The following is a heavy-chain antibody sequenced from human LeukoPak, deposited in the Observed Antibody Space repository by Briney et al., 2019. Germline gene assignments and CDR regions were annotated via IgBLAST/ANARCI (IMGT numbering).Heavy chain of an antibody. D-gene: IGHD1-26*01. CDR3: VRGIVGDTVAFDF. CDR1: GFTLEDFT. CDR2: INRDGITT. J-gene: IGHJ4*02. V-gene: IGHV3-43*01. Sequence: GGPLRLSCVATGFTLEDFTMHWIRQPAGKGLESVSLINRDGITTHYADSVQVRFTMSRDNSETSIFLQMSSLRPQNTALYYCVRGIVGDTVAFDFWGQGTLISVSS.